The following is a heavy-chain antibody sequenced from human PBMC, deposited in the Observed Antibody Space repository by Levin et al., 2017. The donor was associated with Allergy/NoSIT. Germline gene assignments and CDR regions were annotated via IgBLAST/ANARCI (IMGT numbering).Heavy chain of an antibody. Sequence: PGGSLRLSCAASGFTFSAYWMTWVRQAPGKGLEWVANIRPDGSDKYYVDSVKGRFTISRDNAKNSLYLQMNSLRAEDTAVYYCAQGQTGYWGQGTLVTDAS. V-gene: IGHV3-7*02. CDR2: IRPDGSDK. CDR1: GFTFSAYW. J-gene: IGHJ4*02. CDR3: AQGQTGY.